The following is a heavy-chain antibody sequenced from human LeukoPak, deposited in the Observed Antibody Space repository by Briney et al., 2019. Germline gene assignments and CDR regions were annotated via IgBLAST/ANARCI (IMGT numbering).Heavy chain of an antibody. CDR3: ARDYVVVVAATYYYYGMDV. Sequence: PGGSLRLSCAASGFTFSSYAMSWVRQAPGKGLEWVSAISGSGGSTYYADSVKGRFTISRDNSKNTLYLQMNSLRAEDTAVYYCARDYVVVVAATYYYYGMDVWGQGTTVTVSS. J-gene: IGHJ6*02. CDR2: ISGSGGST. D-gene: IGHD2-15*01. V-gene: IGHV3-23*01. CDR1: GFTFSSYA.